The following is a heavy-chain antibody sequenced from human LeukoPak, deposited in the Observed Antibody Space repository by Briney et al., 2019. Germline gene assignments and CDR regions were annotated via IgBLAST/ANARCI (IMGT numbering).Heavy chain of an antibody. CDR2: GNLQGST. CDR3: AREGGPYRPLDY. Sequence: SETLSLTCGVSGGSITNTNYWTWVRQPPGKGLEWIGEGNLQGSTNYNPSLMGRVAISVDKSENHISLQLTSVTAADTAAYYCAREGGPYRPLDYSGQGTLVTVSS. J-gene: IGHJ4*02. V-gene: IGHV4-4*02. CDR1: GGSITNTNY.